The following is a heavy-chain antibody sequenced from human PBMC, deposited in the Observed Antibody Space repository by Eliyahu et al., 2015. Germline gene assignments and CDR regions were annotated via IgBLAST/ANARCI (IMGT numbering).Heavy chain of an antibody. CDR1: GGXISXGSYY. J-gene: IGHJ5*02. V-gene: IGHV4-61*02. CDR3: ARVPVDTVMVADWIDP. CDR2: IYTSGNT. Sequence: QVQLQESGPGLVKPSETLSLTCTVSGGXISXGSYYWSWIRQPAGKGLEWIGRIYTSGNTNYNPSLKSRVTISVDTSKNQFSLKLSSVTAADTAVYYCARVPVDTVMVADWIDPWGQGTLVTVSS. D-gene: IGHD5-18*01.